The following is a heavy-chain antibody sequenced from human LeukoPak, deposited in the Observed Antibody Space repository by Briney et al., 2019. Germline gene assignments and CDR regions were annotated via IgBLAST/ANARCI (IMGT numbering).Heavy chain of an antibody. J-gene: IGHJ6*02. CDR3: ARSGPDDYYGMDV. Sequence: PSETLSLTCTLSGGSISSYYWSWIRQAPGKELEWIGYIYYSGSTRYNPSLKGRVTISLDTSKNQFSLKLSSVTAADTAVYYCARSGPDDYYGMDVWGQGTTVTVSS. V-gene: IGHV4-59*01. CDR2: IYYSGST. D-gene: IGHD1-26*01. CDR1: GGSISSYY.